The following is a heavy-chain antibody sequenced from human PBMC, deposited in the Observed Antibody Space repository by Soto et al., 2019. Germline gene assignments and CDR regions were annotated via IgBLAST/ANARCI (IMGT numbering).Heavy chain of an antibody. CDR2: MNEDGSDK. V-gene: IGHV3-7*03. CDR3: CSASRRQEY. J-gene: IGHJ4*02. Sequence: PGAYPRLACATSGFIFNSRYMSWVRQAPGKGLEWVANMNEDGSDKRHVDSVKGRFTISRDNAKNSLYLQMNRLTADDTAVYFCCSASRRQEYWGKGTLFSVYS. D-gene: IGHD3-10*02. CDR1: GFIFNSRY.